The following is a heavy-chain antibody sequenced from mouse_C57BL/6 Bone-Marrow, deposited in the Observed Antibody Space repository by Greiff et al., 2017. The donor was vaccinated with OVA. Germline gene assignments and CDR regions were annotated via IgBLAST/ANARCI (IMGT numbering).Heavy chain of an antibody. D-gene: IGHD1-1*01. CDR2: IRTKANGYTT. CDR3: ARSTTVVALYYFDY. CDR1: GFTFTDYY. V-gene: IGHV7-3*01. Sequence: EVKLMESGGGLVQPGGSLSLSCAASGFTFTDYYMSWVRQPPGKALEWLGFIRTKANGYTTEYSASVKGRFTISRDTSQSILYLQMNALRAEDSATYYCARSTTVVALYYFDYWGQGTTLTVSS. J-gene: IGHJ2*01.